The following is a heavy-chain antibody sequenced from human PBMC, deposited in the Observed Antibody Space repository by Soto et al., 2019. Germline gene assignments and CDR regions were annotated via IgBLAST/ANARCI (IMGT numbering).Heavy chain of an antibody. D-gene: IGHD5-18*01. CDR2: INPNSGGT. J-gene: IGHJ3*02. Sequence: ASVKVSCKASGYTFTGYYMHWVRQAPGQGLEWMGWINPNSGGTNYAQKFQGRVTMTRDMSISTAYMELSRLRSDDTAVYYCARDMDTAMVTGAFDIWGQGTMVTVSS. CDR3: ARDMDTAMVTGAFDI. CDR1: GYTFTGYY. V-gene: IGHV1-2*02.